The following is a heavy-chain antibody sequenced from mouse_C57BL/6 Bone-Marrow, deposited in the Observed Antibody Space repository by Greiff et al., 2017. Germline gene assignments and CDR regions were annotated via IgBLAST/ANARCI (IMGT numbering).Heavy chain of an antibody. V-gene: IGHV1-81*01. J-gene: IGHJ1*03. D-gene: IGHD1-1*01. Sequence: VQLQQSGAELARPGASVKLSCKASGYTFTSYGISWVKQRTGQGLEWIGEIYPRSGNTYYNEKFKGKATLTADKSSSTAYMELRSLTSEDSAVYFCARRGGSSSFDVWGTGTTVTVSS. CDR3: ARRGGSSSFDV. CDR1: GYTFTSYG. CDR2: IYPRSGNT.